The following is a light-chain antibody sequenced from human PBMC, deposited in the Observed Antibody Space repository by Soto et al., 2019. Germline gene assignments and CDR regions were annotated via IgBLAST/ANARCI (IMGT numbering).Light chain of an antibody. Sequence: QSVLTQPRSVSGSPGQSVTISCTATSSNVGAYDHVSWYQQHPGKTPRLIIFDVSQRPSGVPGRFSGSKSGDSASLAISGLQAEDEAEYFCCSYGGDYTGIFGGGTKLTVL. CDR3: CSYGGDYTGI. CDR2: DVS. V-gene: IGLV2-11*01. CDR1: SSNVGAYDH. J-gene: IGLJ2*01.